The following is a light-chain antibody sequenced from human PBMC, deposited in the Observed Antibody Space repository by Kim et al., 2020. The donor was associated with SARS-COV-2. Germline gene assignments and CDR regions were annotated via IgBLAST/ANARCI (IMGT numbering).Light chain of an antibody. CDR3: QQYGTSPYT. J-gene: IGKJ2*01. V-gene: IGKV3-20*01. Sequence: ENVLTQSPGTLSLSPGERATLSCRASQSVSSSYLAWYQQKPGQAPRLLIYGASSRATGIPDRFSGSGSGTDFTLTISRLEPEDFAVYYCQQYGTSPYTFGQGTNLEI. CDR2: GAS. CDR1: QSVSSSY.